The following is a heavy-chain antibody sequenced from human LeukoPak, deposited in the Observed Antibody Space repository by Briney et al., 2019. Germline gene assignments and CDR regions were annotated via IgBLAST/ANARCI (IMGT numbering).Heavy chain of an antibody. J-gene: IGHJ5*02. CDR1: GGSITSYY. D-gene: IGHD4-23*01. CDR3: ARRHYGANSDWFDP. Sequence: SETLSLTCTVSGGSITSYYWSWIRQPPGRGLEWIGYAYYSGTYNYSPSLKSRGTISVHTSKNQFSLNLSSVTAADTAVYYCARRHYGANSDWFDPWGQGTLVTVSS. CDR2: AYYSGTY. V-gene: IGHV4-59*08.